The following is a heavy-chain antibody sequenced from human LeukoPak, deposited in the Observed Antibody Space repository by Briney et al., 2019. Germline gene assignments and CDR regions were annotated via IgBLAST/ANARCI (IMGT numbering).Heavy chain of an antibody. CDR1: GFTFSSYS. V-gene: IGHV3-48*04. D-gene: IGHD1-26*01. J-gene: IGHJ4*02. Sequence: GGSLRLSCAASGFTFSSYSMNWVAQAPGKGLEWLSYVSSTSSAIYSADSLKGRFTISRDNAKNSLYLQMDSLRAEDTAVYYCAKDATPHNGIWDNFDHWGQGTPVTVSS. CDR2: VSSTSSAI. CDR3: AKDATPHNGIWDNFDH.